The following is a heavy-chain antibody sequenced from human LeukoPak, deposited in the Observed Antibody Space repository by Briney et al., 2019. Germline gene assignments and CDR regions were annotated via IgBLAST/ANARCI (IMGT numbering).Heavy chain of an antibody. CDR1: GGSFSGYY. D-gene: IGHD6-13*01. CDR3: ARGHEAAGHFDY. J-gene: IGHJ4*02. V-gene: IGHV4-34*01. Sequence: SETLSLTCAVYGGSFSGYYWSWIRQPPGKGLERIGEINHSGSTNYNPSLKSRVTISVDTSKNQFSLKLSSVTAADTAVYYCARGHEAAGHFDYWGQGTLVTVSS. CDR2: INHSGST.